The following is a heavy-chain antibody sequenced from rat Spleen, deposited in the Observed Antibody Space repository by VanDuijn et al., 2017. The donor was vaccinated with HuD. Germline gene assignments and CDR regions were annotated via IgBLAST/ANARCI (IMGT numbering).Heavy chain of an antibody. CDR3: ARDLTNYAYTYGVMDA. CDR2: MRYNGDT. Sequence: QVQLKESGPGLVQPSQTLSLTCTVSGFSLIRYNVHWVRQPPGKGLEWMGRMRYNGDTSYNSALNSRLAISRDTSKSQVFLKMNSLQTEDIATYYCARDLTNYAYTYGVMDAWGQGASVTVSS. D-gene: IGHD2-1*01. V-gene: IGHV2-63*01. J-gene: IGHJ4*01. CDR1: GFSLIRYN.